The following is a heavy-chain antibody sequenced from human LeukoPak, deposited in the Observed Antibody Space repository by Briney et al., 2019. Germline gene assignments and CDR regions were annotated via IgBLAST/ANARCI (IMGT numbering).Heavy chain of an antibody. J-gene: IGHJ5*02. CDR2: ISSSSSTI. CDR1: GFTFSSYS. CDR3: ARVYSGSYYNWFDP. V-gene: IGHV3-48*01. Sequence: PGGSLRLYCAGSGFTFSSYSMNWVRQAPGKGLEWVSYISSSSSTIYYADSVKGRFTISRDNAKNSLYLQMNSLRAEDTAVYYCARVYSGSYYNWFDPWGQGTLVTVSS. D-gene: IGHD1-26*01.